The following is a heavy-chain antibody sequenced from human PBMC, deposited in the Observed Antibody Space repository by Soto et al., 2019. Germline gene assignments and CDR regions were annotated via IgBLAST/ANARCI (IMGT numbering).Heavy chain of an antibody. CDR2: IYYSGST. D-gene: IGHD2-15*01. V-gene: IGHV4-39*07. CDR3: ARGGSDIVVLVAVDY. CDR1: GGSISSSSYY. J-gene: IGHJ4*02. Sequence: SETLSLTCTVSGGSISSSSYYWGWIRQPPGKGLEWIGSIYYSGSTYYNPSLKSRVTISVDTSKNQFSLKLSAVTAADTAVYYCARGGSDIVVLVAVDYWGQGTLVTVSS.